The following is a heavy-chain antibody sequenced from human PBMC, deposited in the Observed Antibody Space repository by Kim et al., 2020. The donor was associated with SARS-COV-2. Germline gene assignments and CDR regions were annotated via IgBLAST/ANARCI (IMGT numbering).Heavy chain of an antibody. CDR1: GFTFTSSA. CDR2: IVVGSGNT. CDR3: AGRVGATAYYFDY. V-gene: IGHV1-58*01. Sequence: SVKVSCKASGFTFTSSAVQWVRQARGQRLEWIGWIVVGSGNTNYAQKFQERVTITRDMSTSTAYMELSSLRSEDTAVYYCAGRVGATAYYFDYWGQGTLVTVSS. J-gene: IGHJ4*02. D-gene: IGHD1-26*01.